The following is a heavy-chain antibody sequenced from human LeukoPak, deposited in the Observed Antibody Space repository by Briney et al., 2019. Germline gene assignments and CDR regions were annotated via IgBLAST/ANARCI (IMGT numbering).Heavy chain of an antibody. CDR2: ISYDGSNK. J-gene: IGHJ4*02. Sequence: GRSLRLSCAASRFTFISYAMHGIRQAPGKGLEWVAVISYDGSNKYYADSVKGRFTISRDNSTNTLYLQMNSLRAEDTAVYYCARECRGKVPAALCYFDYWGQGTLVTVSS. CDR1: RFTFISYA. CDR3: ARECRGKVPAALCYFDY. D-gene: IGHD2-2*01. V-gene: IGHV3-30-3*01.